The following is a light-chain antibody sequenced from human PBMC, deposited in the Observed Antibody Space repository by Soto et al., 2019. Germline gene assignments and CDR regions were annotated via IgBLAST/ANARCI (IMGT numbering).Light chain of an antibody. J-gene: IGKJ5*01. Sequence: EILLTQSPDTLSLSPGERPTLSCRAAQSDGTRLAWYQHKTGQAPRLLISGASSRATGFPDRFTGSGSETSFTLTISRLEPEDFALYYCQHYQSGHPITFGQGTRLEIK. CDR2: GAS. CDR1: QSDGTR. V-gene: IGKV3-20*01. CDR3: QHYQSGHPIT.